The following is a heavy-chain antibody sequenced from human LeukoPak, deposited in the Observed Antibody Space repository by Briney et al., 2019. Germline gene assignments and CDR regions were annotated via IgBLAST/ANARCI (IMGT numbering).Heavy chain of an antibody. CDR2: ISYDGSNK. CDR3: AGAYDSRGHFGLTGIDY. V-gene: IGHV3-30*04. J-gene: IGHJ4*02. D-gene: IGHD3-22*01. Sequence: GGSLRLSCAASGFTFSNYAMHWVRQAPGKGLEWVAVISYDGSNKFYADSMKGRFTISRDNSKNTLFLQMNSLRVDDTGIYFCAGAYDSRGHFGLTGIDYWGQGTPVTVSS. CDR1: GFTFSNYA.